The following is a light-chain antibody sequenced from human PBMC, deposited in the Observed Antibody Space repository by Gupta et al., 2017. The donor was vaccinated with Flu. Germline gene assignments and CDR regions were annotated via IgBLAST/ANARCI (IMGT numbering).Light chain of an antibody. V-gene: IGKV3-15*01. CDR2: GAS. J-gene: IGKJ3*01. CDR3: QQYNRWPPYT. CDR1: RDINSD. Sequence: EVVMTQSPDTLSVSPGERATLSCRASRDINSDLAWYQQKTGQAPRLLIHGASTRATGIPARFSGSGSGTEYTLTISSLQSEDFAIYYCQQYNRWPPYTFGPGTTVEIK.